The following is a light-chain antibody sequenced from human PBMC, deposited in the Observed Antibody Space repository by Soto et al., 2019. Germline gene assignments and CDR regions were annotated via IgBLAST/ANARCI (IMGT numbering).Light chain of an antibody. CDR3: QQFNSYLS. Sequence: AIQLTQSPSSLSASVGDRVTITCRASQGISSALAWYQQKPGKAPKLLIYDASSLESGVPSRFSGSGSGTDFTLTISSLQPEDFANYYCQQFNSYLSFGQGTKLEIK. CDR1: QGISSA. J-gene: IGKJ2*01. V-gene: IGKV1-13*02. CDR2: DAS.